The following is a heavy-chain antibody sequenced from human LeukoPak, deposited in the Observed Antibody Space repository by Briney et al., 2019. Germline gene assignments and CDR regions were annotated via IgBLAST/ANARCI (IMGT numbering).Heavy chain of an antibody. CDR1: GGSISSGGYY. CDR3: ARWGFTRYCSGGSCYGGDY. V-gene: IGHV4-31*03. Sequence: SENLSLTCTVSGGSISSGGYYWSWIRQHPGKGLEWIGFIYGSGSTYYKSSLKSRVTISVDTSKNQFSLKPTSVTAADTAVYYCARWGFTRYCSGGSCYGGDYWGQGTLVTVSS. J-gene: IGHJ4*02. CDR2: IYGSGST. D-gene: IGHD2-15*01.